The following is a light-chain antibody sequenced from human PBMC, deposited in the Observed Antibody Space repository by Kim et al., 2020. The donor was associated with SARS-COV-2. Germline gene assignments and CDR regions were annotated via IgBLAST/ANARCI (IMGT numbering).Light chain of an antibody. V-gene: IGKV1-33*01. CDR2: DAS. Sequence: DIQMTQSPSSLSASVGDRVTITCQASQDIRNYLNWYQQKPGKAPKLLIYDASNLETGVPSRFSGSGSGTDFTFTISSLQPEDIATYYCQQYDNLPRFGGGTKLEI. CDR1: QDIRNY. CDR3: QQYDNLPR. J-gene: IGKJ4*01.